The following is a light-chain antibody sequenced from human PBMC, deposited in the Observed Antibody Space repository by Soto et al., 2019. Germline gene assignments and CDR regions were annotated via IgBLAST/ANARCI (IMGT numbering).Light chain of an antibody. CDR3: QHRNNRPFS. J-gene: IGKJ3*01. V-gene: IGKV3D-20*02. Sequence: EIVLTQSPGTLSLSPGERATLSCRASQSVSSSYLAWYQQKPGQAPRLLIYDVSNRATGIPARFSGSGSGTDFTLAISGLEPEDFAIYYCQHRNNRPFSFGPGTKVDIK. CDR1: QSVSSSY. CDR2: DVS.